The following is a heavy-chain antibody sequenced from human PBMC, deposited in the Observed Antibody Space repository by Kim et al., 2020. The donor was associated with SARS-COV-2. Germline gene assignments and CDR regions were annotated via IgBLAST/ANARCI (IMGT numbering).Heavy chain of an antibody. J-gene: IGHJ6*02. V-gene: IGHV3-30*02. CDR3: TKTGATEYYYYGMDV. D-gene: IGHD1-26*01. Sequence: DSVKGEFTISRDNSKDTLYLQQNSLRAEDTAVYYCTKTGATEYYYYGMDVWGQGTTVTVSS.